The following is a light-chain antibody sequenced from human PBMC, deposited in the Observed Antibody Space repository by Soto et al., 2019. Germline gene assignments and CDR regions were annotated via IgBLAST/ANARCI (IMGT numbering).Light chain of an antibody. CDR1: QSISSY. V-gene: IGKV1-39*01. CDR2: AAS. J-gene: IGKJ1*01. Sequence: DIQMTQSPSSLSASVGDRVTITCRASQSISSYLNWYQQKPGKAPKLLIYAASSLQGGVPSRFSGSGSGTGFTLTISSLQPEDFATYYCQQSYSTPPWTVVQGTKVEIK. CDR3: QQSYSTPPWT.